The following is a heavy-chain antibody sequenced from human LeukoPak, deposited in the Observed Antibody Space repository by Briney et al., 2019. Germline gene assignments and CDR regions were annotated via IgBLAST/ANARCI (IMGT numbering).Heavy chain of an antibody. CDR3: AREAAIAAAVSDY. D-gene: IGHD6-13*01. CDR2: INPNSGGT. J-gene: IGHJ4*02. CDR1: GYTFTDYY. V-gene: IGHV1-2*02. Sequence: GASVKVSCKASGYTFTDYYMHWVRQAPGQGLEWMGWINPNSGGTNYAQKFQGRVTMTRDTSISTAYMELSRLRSDDTAVYYCAREAAIAAAVSDYWGQGTLVTVSS.